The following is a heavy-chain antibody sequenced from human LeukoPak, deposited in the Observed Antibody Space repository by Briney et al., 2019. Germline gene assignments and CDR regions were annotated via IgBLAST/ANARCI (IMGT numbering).Heavy chain of an antibody. CDR2: ISGSGGST. CDR3: ARARAATGEKDVY. Sequence: PSGGSLRLSCAASGFTFSSYAMSWVRQAPGKGLEWVSAISGSGGSTYYADSVKDRFTISRDNSKNTLYLQMNSLRAEDTAVYHCARARAATGEKDVYWGKGTLVTVSS. D-gene: IGHD2-15*01. V-gene: IGHV3-23*01. J-gene: IGHJ4*02. CDR1: GFTFSSYA.